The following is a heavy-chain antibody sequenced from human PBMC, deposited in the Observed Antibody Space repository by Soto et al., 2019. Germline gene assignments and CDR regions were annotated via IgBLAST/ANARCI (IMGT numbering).Heavy chain of an antibody. J-gene: IGHJ4*02. D-gene: IGHD2-2*01. CDR2: INSTGTIK. Sequence: PGGFLRLSCAASGFTFSTYSMNWVRQAPGKGLEWVSYINSTGTIKYYAGSVKGRFTISRDNAKNSLYLQMNSLRAEDTAVYYCARMSSSISPGCWGQGTLVTVSS. CDR1: GFTFSTYS. CDR3: ARMSSSISPGC. V-gene: IGHV3-48*01.